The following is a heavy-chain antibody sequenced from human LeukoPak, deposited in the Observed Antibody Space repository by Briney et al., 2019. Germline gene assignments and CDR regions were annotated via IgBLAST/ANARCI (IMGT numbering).Heavy chain of an antibody. Sequence: KPSETLSLTCTVPGGSISSYYWSWIRQPPGKGLEWIGYIYYSGSTNYNPSLKSRVTISVDTSKSQFSLKLSSVTAADTAVYYCARGPKAVAGTRYYYYGMDVWGQGTTVTVSS. D-gene: IGHD6-19*01. CDR1: GGSISSYY. J-gene: IGHJ6*02. V-gene: IGHV4-59*01. CDR3: ARGPKAVAGTRYYYYGMDV. CDR2: IYYSGST.